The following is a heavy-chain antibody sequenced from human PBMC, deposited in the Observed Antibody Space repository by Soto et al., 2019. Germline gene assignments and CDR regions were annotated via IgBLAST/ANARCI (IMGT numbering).Heavy chain of an antibody. Sequence: SGPTLVNPTQTLTLTCTFSGFSPSTSGMCVSWIRKPPGKALEWHALIDWDDDKYYSTSLKTRLSISKDTSKNQVVLTMTNMDPLDTATYYCARTTYNWNDESYYYGLDVWGQGTTVTVSS. D-gene: IGHD1-1*01. CDR1: GFSPSTSGMC. CDR3: ARTTYNWNDESYYYGLDV. J-gene: IGHJ6*02. V-gene: IGHV2-70*01. CDR2: IDWDDDK.